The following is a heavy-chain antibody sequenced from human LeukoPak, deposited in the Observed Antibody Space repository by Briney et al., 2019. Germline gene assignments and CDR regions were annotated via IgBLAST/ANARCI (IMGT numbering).Heavy chain of an antibody. CDR3: ARDPAGRDGYKGFDY. CDR2: IYSGGST. J-gene: IGHJ4*02. CDR1: GFTVSINY. D-gene: IGHD5-24*01. Sequence: PGGSLRLSCAASGFTVSINYMSWVRQAPGKGLEWVSVIYSGGSTYYADSVKGRFTISRDNSKNTLYLQMNSLRAEDTAVYYCARDPAGRDGYKGFDYWGQGTLVTVSS. V-gene: IGHV3-66*01.